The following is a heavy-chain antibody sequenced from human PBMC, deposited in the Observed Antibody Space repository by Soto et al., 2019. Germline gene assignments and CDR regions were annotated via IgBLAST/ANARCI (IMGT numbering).Heavy chain of an antibody. CDR3: ARYYLGSGPRRYYYYGMDV. V-gene: IGHV1-18*01. J-gene: IGHJ6*02. D-gene: IGHD1-26*01. CDR2: ISAYNGNT. CDR1: GYTFTSYG. Sequence: QVQLVQSGAEVKKPGASVKVSCKASGYTFTSYGISWVRQAPGQGLEWMGWISAYNGNTNYAQKLQGRVTMTTDTSRSKAYMELGSLRADDTAVYYCARYYLGSGPRRYYYYGMDVWGQGTTVTVSS.